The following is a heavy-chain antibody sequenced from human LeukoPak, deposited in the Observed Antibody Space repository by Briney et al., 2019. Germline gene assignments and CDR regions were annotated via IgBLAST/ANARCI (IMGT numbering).Heavy chain of an antibody. D-gene: IGHD3-22*01. CDR2: ISGSGGST. J-gene: IGHJ4*02. Sequence: PGGSLRLSCAASGFTFSNYAMSWVRQAPGKGLEWVSAISGSGGSTYYADSVKGRFTISRDNSKNTLYLQMNSLRAEDTAVYYCARGSYYCDSSGRLFDYWGQGTLVTVSS. CDR3: ARGSYYCDSSGRLFDY. CDR1: GFTFSNYA. V-gene: IGHV3-23*01.